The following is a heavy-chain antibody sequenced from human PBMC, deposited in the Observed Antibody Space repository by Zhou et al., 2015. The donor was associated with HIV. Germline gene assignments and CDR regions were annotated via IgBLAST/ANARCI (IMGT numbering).Heavy chain of an antibody. CDR1: GGTFSSYA. V-gene: IGHV1-69*01. D-gene: IGHD4-17*01. Sequence: QVQLVQSGAEVKKPGSSVKVSCKASGGTFSSYAISWVRQAPGQGLEWMGGIIPISGTPSYAQKFQGRVTITADESTSAAYMELSSLRSEDTAVYYCARDFARGSTVTNPFDYWGQGTLVTVSS. J-gene: IGHJ4*02. CDR2: IIPISGTP. CDR3: ARDFARGSTVTNPFDY.